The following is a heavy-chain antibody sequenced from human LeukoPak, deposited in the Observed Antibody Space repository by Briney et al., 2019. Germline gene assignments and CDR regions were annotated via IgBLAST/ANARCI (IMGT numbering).Heavy chain of an antibody. CDR3: ARDSGAGGLDAFDI. J-gene: IGHJ3*02. Sequence: GGSLRLSCAASGFTFSSYWMSWVRQAPGKGLEWVANIKQDGSEKYYVDSVKGRFTISRDNAKNSLYLQMNSLRAEDTAVYYCARDSGAGGLDAFDIWGQGTMVTVSS. CDR2: IKQDGSEK. V-gene: IGHV3-7*01. CDR1: GFTFSSYW. D-gene: IGHD4-23*01.